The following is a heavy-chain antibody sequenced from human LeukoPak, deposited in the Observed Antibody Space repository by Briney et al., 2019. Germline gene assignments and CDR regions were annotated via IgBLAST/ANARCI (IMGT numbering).Heavy chain of an antibody. D-gene: IGHD2-15*01. J-gene: IGHJ6*03. CDR2: IYHSGST. CDR3: ARAEGYCSGGSCYLSGGYYYYYMDV. Sequence: SETLSLTCTVSGYSISSGYYWGWIRQPPGKGLEWIGSIYHSGSTYYNPSLKSRVTISVDTSKNQFSLKLSSVTAADTAVYYCARAEGYCSGGSCYLSGGYYYYYMDVWGKGTTVTVSS. V-gene: IGHV4-38-2*02. CDR1: GYSISSGYY.